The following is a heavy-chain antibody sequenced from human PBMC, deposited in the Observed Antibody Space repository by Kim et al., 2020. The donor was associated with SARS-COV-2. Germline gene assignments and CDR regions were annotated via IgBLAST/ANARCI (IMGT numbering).Heavy chain of an antibody. CDR3: ARNVPDGV. CDR2: GGGT. V-gene: IGHV3-66*01. Sequence: GGGTYYADSVRGRFTISRDSSENTVYFQMSNLRADDSAVYYCARNVPDGVWGKGTTVIVSS. J-gene: IGHJ6*04. D-gene: IGHD3-10*02.